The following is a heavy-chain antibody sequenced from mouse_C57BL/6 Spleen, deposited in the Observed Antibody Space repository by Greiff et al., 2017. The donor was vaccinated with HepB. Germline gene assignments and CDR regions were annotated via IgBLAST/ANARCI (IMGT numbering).Heavy chain of an antibody. CDR2: IDPSDSET. V-gene: IGHV1-52*01. CDR3: ASRAGTTLYYFDY. CDR1: GYTFTSYW. J-gene: IGHJ2*01. Sequence: VQLQQPGAELVRPGSSVKLSCKASGYTFTSYWMHWVKQRPIQGLEWIGNIDPSDSETHYNQKFKDKATLTVDKSSSTAYMQLSSLTSEDSAVYDCASRAGTTLYYFDYWGQGTTLTVSS. D-gene: IGHD3-3*01.